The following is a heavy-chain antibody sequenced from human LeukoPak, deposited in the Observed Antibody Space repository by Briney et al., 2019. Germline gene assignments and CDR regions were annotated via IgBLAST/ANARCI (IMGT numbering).Heavy chain of an antibody. CDR1: GYTFTGYF. Sequence: ASVKVSCKASGYTFTGYFMHWVRQAPGQGLEWMGWINPNSGGTNYAQKLQGRVTMTTDTSTSTAYMELRSLRSDDAAVYYCARDYDILTGYYQPFDYWGQGTLVTVSS. V-gene: IGHV1-2*02. CDR3: ARDYDILTGYYQPFDY. D-gene: IGHD3-9*01. J-gene: IGHJ4*02. CDR2: INPNSGGT.